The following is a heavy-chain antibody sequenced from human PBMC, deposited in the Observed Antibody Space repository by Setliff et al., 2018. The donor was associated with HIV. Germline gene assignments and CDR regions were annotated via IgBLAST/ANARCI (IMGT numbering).Heavy chain of an antibody. D-gene: IGHD1-26*01. CDR3: ARVLDGNHYDAFNL. J-gene: IGHJ3*01. CDR2: IPTGGAT. V-gene: IGHV4-61*09. CDR1: GGSISSGSYY. Sequence: TLSLTCTVSGGSISSGSYYWNWIRQPAGKGLEWVGQIPTGGATDYNSSLKSRVTISLDKSKNQFSLRLNSVTAADTAVYYCARVLDGNHYDAFNLWGQGTTVTVSS.